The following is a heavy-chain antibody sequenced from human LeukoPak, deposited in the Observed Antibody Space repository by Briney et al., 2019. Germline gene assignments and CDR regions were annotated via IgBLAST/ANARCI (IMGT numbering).Heavy chain of an antibody. CDR3: ARVSRWFGELSSDY. CDR2: MNPNSGNT. V-gene: IGHV1-8*02. Sequence: EPSVTVSCKASGYTFTSYAMHWVRQAPGQRLEWMGWMNPNSGNTGYAQKIQGRVTMTRNTSRSTAYMELSSLRSEDTAVYYCARVSRWFGELSSDYWGQGTLVTVSS. J-gene: IGHJ4*02. CDR1: GYTFTSYA. D-gene: IGHD3-10*01.